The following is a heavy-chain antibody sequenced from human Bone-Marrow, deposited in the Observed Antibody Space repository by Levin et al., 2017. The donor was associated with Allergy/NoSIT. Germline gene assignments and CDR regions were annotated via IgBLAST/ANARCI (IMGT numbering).Heavy chain of an antibody. D-gene: IGHD3-22*01. J-gene: IGHJ2*01. V-gene: IGHV3-9*01. CDR3: AKALGYYYGSSGYKYGWFFDV. CDR2: ISWNAEVI. Sequence: QPGESLKISCVASGFSFIDYAMFWIRQAPGKGPECVSHISWNAEVITYADSVQGRSTVSRDNAGNSLHLQMDSLRPDDTAVYYCAKALGYYYGSSGYKYGWFFDVWGRGTLVTVSS. CDR1: GFSFIDYA.